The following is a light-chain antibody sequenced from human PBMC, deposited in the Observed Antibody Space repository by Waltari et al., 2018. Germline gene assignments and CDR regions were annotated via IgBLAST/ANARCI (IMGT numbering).Light chain of an antibody. Sequence: QSALTQPASVSGSPGQSITISCTGTSRDVGCYNYVSWHQQHPGKAPTLMIYDVTKRPSGVSNRFSGSKSGNTASLTISGLQAEDEADYYCSSYSSSSTLLFGGGTKLTVL. CDR3: SSYSSSSTLL. CDR2: DVT. V-gene: IGLV2-14*03. CDR1: SRDVGCYNY. J-gene: IGLJ2*01.